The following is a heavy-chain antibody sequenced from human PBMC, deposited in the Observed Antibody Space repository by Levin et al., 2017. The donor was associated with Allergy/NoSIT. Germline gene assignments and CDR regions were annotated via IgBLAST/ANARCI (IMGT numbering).Heavy chain of an antibody. CDR1: GFTFSDYY. CDR3: ARVSTAAGPFDY. CDR2: ISSSGSTI. J-gene: IGHJ4*02. D-gene: IGHD6-13*01. V-gene: IGHV3-11*01. Sequence: GESLKISCAASGFTFSDYYMSWIRQAPGKGLEWVSYISSSGSTIYYADSVKGRFTISRDNAKNSLYLQMNSLRAEDTAVYYCARVSTAAGPFDYWGQGTLVTVSS.